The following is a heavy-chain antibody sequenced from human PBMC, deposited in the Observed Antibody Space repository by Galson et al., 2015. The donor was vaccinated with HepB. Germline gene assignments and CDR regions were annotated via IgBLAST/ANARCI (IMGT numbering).Heavy chain of an antibody. CDR1: GFTFSSYS. Sequence: SLRLSCAASGFTFSSYSMNWVRQAPGKGLEWVSSISSSSSYIYYADSVKGRFTISRDNAKSTVTLQMNSLRADDTAVYFCARSWNRVLDYWGQGTMVTVSS. D-gene: IGHD1/OR15-1a*01. J-gene: IGHJ4*02. CDR3: ARSWNRVLDY. V-gene: IGHV3-21*01. CDR2: ISSSSSYI.